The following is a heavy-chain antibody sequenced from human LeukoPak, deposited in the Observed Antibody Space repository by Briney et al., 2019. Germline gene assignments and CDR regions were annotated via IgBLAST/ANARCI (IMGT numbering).Heavy chain of an antibody. D-gene: IGHD2-2*01. Sequence: SGGSLRLSCAASGFTFSSYSMNWVRQAPGERLEWVSSISSSSSYIYYADSVKGRFTISRDNAKNSLYLQMTSLRAEDTAVYYCARDPADIVVVPAAPFDYWGQGTLVTVSS. J-gene: IGHJ4*02. V-gene: IGHV3-21*01. CDR2: ISSSSSYI. CDR1: GFTFSSYS. CDR3: ARDPADIVVVPAAPFDY.